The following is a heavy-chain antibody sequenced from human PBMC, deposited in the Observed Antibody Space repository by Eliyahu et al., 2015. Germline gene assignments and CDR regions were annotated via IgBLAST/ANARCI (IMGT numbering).Heavy chain of an antibody. Sequence: QVQLQESGPGLXXPSXPLSLXCTVSGGSXSSGGYYWRWIRQPPGXGLEWIGYIYYSGSTYYNPSLKSRVTISVDTSKNQFSLKLSSVTAADTAVYYCARVAGGGGWYFDYWGQGTLVTVSS. V-gene: IGHV4-31*03. D-gene: IGHD6-19*01. CDR3: ARVAGGGGWYFDY. CDR2: IYYSGST. CDR1: GGSXSSGGYY. J-gene: IGHJ4*02.